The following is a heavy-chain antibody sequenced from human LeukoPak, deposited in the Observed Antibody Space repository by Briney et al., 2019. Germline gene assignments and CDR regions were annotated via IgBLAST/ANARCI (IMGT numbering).Heavy chain of an antibody. CDR1: GYTFINYY. V-gene: IGHV1-2*02. CDR2: INPNSGAT. J-gene: IGHJ4*02. D-gene: IGHD3-22*01. CDR3: ARGAYYSDKFPFHY. Sequence: ASVKVSCKASGYTFINYYMHWVRQAPGQGLEWMGWINPNSGATNYAQKFQGRVTMTRDTSISAAYMDLNSLRSDDTAVYYCARGAYYSDKFPFHYWGQGTLVTVSS.